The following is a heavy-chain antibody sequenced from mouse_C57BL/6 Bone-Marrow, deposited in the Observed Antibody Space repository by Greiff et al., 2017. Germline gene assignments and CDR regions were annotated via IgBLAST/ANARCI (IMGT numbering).Heavy chain of an antibody. D-gene: IGHD1-1*01. CDR1: GFSLTSYA. CDR2: IWTGGGT. Sequence: VHLVESGPGLVAPSQSLSITCTVSGFSLTSYAISWVRQPPGKGLEWLGVIWTGGGTNYNSALKSRLSISKDNSKSQVFLKMNSLQTDDTARYYCARFNYYGSRGGYFDYWGQGTTLTVSS. CDR3: ARFNYYGSRGGYFDY. V-gene: IGHV2-9-1*01. J-gene: IGHJ2*01.